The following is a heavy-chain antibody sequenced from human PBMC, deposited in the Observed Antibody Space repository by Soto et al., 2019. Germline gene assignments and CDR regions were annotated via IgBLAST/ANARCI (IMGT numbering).Heavy chain of an antibody. CDR3: ARDEDYSIDY. J-gene: IGHJ4*02. V-gene: IGHV3-48*02. CDR1: GFTFSRFS. D-gene: IGHD4-4*01. CDR2: ISSTGNTI. Sequence: EVQLVESGGGLVQPGGSLRLSCAASGFTFSRFSLNWVRQAPGKGLEGVSYISSTGNTIYYADSVKGRFTISRDLAKNSLYLQMNNLRDEDTAVYYCARDEDYSIDYWGQGTLVTVSS.